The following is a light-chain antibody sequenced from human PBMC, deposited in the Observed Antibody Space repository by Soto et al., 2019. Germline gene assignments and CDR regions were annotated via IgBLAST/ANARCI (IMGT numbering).Light chain of an antibody. CDR3: QQYYSTPPYT. Sequence: DIVMTQSPDSLAVSLGERATINCKSSQSVLYSSNNKNYLAWYQQKPGQPPKLLIYWASTRESGVPDRFSGSGSGTDFTLTISSLQAXXXXXXXCQQYYSTPPYTFGQGTKLEIK. J-gene: IGKJ2*01. V-gene: IGKV4-1*01. CDR2: WAS. CDR1: QSVLYSSNNKNY.